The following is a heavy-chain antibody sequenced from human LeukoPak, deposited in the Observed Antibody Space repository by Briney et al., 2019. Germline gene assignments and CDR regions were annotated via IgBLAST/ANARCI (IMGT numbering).Heavy chain of an antibody. D-gene: IGHD6-6*01. CDR1: GGSISSYH. J-gene: IGHJ4*02. CDR2: IYYSGST. Sequence: SETLSLTCTVSGGSISSYHWSWIRQPPGKGLEWIGYIYYSGSTNYNPSLKSRVTISVDTSKNQFSLKLSSVTAADTAVYYCARGMSIAALGFDYWGQGTLVTVSS. V-gene: IGHV4-59*01. CDR3: ARGMSIAALGFDY.